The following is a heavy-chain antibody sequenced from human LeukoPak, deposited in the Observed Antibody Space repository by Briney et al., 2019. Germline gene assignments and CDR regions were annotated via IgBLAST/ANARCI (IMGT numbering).Heavy chain of an antibody. CDR3: ARQNPTYCGGDCSDY. CDR1: EGTFSSYA. Sequence: SVKVSCKASEGTFSSYAISWVRQAPGQGLEWMGGIIPIFGTANYAQKFQGRVTITADESTSTAYMELSSLRSGDTAVYYCARQNPTYCGGDCSDYWGQGTLVTVSS. D-gene: IGHD2-21*02. V-gene: IGHV1-69*01. J-gene: IGHJ4*02. CDR2: IIPIFGTA.